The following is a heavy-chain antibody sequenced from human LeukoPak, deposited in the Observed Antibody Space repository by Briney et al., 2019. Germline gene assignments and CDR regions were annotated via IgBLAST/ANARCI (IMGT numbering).Heavy chain of an antibody. CDR3: ARVRTGYCSSTSCPRNFDY. CDR1: GYTFTSYG. J-gene: IGHJ4*02. V-gene: IGHV1-18*04. D-gene: IGHD2-2*01. CDR2: ISAHNGNT. Sequence: ASVKVSCKASGYTFTSYGISWVRQAPGQGLEWMGWISAHNGNTNYAQKLQGRVTMTTDTSTSTAYMELRSLRSDDTAVYYCARVRTGYCSSTSCPRNFDYWGQGTLVTVSS.